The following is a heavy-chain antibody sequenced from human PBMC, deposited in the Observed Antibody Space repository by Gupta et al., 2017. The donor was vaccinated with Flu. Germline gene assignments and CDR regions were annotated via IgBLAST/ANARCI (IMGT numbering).Heavy chain of an antibody. CDR1: GFTFDDYM. CDR2: ISWDGGTT. CDR3: AKDSNRVTTVAKYLDY. Sequence: EVQLVESGGAVVQPGGSLRLSCAASGFTFDDYMMHWVCQVPGKGLEWVSLISWDGGTTYYADSMKGRFTISRDNSKNSLYLQMNSLRNEDTALYFCAKDSNRVTTVAKYLDYWGQGTLVTVSS. D-gene: IGHD4-4*01. V-gene: IGHV3-43*01. J-gene: IGHJ4*02.